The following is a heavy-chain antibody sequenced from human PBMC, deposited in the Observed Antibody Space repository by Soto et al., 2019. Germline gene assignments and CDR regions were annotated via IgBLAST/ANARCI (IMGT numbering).Heavy chain of an antibody. CDR3: ARGGGASLRFLEWSHWPPSDWFDP. Sequence: GASVKVSCKASGGTFSSYTISWVRQAPGQGLEWMGRIIPILGIANYAQKFQGRVTMTRNTSISTAYMELSSLRSEDTAVYYCARGGGASLRFLEWSHWPPSDWFDPWGQGTLVTVSS. CDR2: IIPILGIA. CDR1: GGTFSSYT. V-gene: IGHV1-69*02. D-gene: IGHD3-3*01. J-gene: IGHJ5*02.